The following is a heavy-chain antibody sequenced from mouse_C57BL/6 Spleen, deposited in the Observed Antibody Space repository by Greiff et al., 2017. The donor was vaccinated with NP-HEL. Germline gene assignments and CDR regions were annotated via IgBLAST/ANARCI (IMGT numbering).Heavy chain of an antibody. V-gene: IGHV1-59*01. CDR1: GYTFTSYW. CDR2: IDPSDSYT. CDR3: ARSRGNYVGRWFAY. Sequence: QVQLQQPGAELVRPGTSVKLSCKASGYTFTSYWMHWVKQRPGQGLEWIGVIDPSDSYTNYNQKFKGTATLTVDTSSRTAYMQLSILTSEDSAFYYCARSRGNYVGRWFAYWGQGTLVTVSA. D-gene: IGHD2-1*01. J-gene: IGHJ3*01.